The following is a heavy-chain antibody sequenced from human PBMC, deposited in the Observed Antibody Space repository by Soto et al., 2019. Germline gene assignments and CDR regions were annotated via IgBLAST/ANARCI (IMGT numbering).Heavy chain of an antibody. J-gene: IGHJ4*02. CDR3: ARGGGSPYHDHEFDY. CDR1: GGSLSSYY. V-gene: IGHV4-59*08. CDR2: IYYSDST. D-gene: IGHD2-2*01. Sequence: SETLSLTCTVSGGSLSSYYWNWIRQSPGKGLENLGYIYYSDSTNYNPSFKSRITISVDTSRNQISLTLSSMTAADTAVYYCARGGGSPYHDHEFDYWGQGILVTVSS.